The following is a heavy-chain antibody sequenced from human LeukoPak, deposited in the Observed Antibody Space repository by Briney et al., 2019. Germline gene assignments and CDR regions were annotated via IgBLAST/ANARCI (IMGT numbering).Heavy chain of an antibody. CDR1: GGSISSYY. CDR3: AGSLDYGEVNWFDP. J-gene: IGHJ5*02. Sequence: SETLSLTCTVSGGSISSYYWSWIRQPPGKGLEWIGYINYSGSTNYNPSLKSRVTISVDTSKNQFSLKLSSVTAADTAVYYCAGSLDYGEVNWFDPWGQGTLVTVSS. D-gene: IGHD4-17*01. V-gene: IGHV4-59*08. CDR2: INYSGST.